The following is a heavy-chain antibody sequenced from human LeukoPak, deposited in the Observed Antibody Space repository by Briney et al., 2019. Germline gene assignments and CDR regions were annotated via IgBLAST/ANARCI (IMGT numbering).Heavy chain of an antibody. CDR3: AKDSAAAGTLYYYYDGMDF. J-gene: IGHJ6*02. CDR1: GFTFSSYA. Sequence: GGSLTLSCAASGFTFSSYAMSWVRQAPGKGLAWVSAISGSGGRTYYADSVKGRFTIPRDNSKNKLYLQMNSLRADDTAVYYCAKDSAAAGTLYYYYDGMDFGGQGTTVTVSS. V-gene: IGHV3-23*01. CDR2: ISGSGGRT. D-gene: IGHD6-13*01.